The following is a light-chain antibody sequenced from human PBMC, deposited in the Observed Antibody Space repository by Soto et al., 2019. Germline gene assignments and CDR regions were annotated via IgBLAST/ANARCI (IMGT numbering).Light chain of an antibody. Sequence: EKVMTQSPATLPVSPGERATLSCRASQNVKTRLAWYQQKPGQAPRLLIYDAFTRATGIPARFSGSASGTEFTLTISSLQSEDFAVYYCQQYDEWPLTFGGGTKVDIK. J-gene: IGKJ4*01. V-gene: IGKV3-15*01. CDR1: QNVKTR. CDR3: QQYDEWPLT. CDR2: DAF.